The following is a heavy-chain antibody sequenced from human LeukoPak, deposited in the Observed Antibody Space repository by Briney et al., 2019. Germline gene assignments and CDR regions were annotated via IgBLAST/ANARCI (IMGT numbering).Heavy chain of an antibody. CDR2: ISSSSSYI. J-gene: IGHJ4*02. V-gene: IGHV3-21*01. D-gene: IGHD3-9*01. CDR1: GFTFSSYS. CDR3: AAPYYDILTGYYRGDDY. Sequence: GGSLRLSCAASGFTFSSYSMNWVRQAPGKGLESVSSISSSSSYIYYADSVKGRFTISRDNAKNSLYLQMNSLRAEDTAVYYCAAPYYDILTGYYRGDDYWGQGTLVTVSS.